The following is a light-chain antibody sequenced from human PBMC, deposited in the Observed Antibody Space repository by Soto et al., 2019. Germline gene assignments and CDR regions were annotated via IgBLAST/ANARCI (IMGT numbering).Light chain of an antibody. CDR1: QSVRSSS. CDR3: QQYDSSPPIFT. CDR2: GAS. Sequence: EIVLTQAPGTLSLSPGERATLSCRASQSVRSSSLAWYQQKPGQAPRLLIYGASRRATGIPDRFVGSGSGTDFTLTIGRLEPEDLAVYYCQQYDSSPPIFTFGPGTKVEIK. V-gene: IGKV3-20*01. J-gene: IGKJ3*01.